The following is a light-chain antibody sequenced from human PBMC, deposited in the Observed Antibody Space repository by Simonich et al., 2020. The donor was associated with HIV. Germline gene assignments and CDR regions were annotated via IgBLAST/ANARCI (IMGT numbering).Light chain of an antibody. CDR2: ERS. J-gene: IGKJ4*01. V-gene: IGKV2-29*02. CDR3: MQGLYIPLT. Sequence: DIVMTQTPLSLSVTPGQPASISCNSSQSLLHSDGRTYLYWYLQKPGQSPQLLIYERSSRFSGVPDRFSGSGSGTDFTLQISRVEAEDVGVYYCMQGLYIPLTFGGGTKVEIK. CDR1: QSLLHSDGRTY.